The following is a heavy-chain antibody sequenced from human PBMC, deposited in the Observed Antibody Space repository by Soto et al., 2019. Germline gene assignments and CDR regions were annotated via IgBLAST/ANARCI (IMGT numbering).Heavy chain of an antibody. D-gene: IGHD3-10*01. CDR1: GGSISSDYYY. CDR2: IYYSGTT. CDR3: ARESGNYNWFDP. Sequence: SETLSLTYTVSGGSISSDYYYWSWIRQHPGMGLEWIGYIYYSGTTYYNPSLRSRVTISVDTSKNQFSLNLSSVTAADTAVYYCARESGNYNWFDPWGQGTLVTVSS. J-gene: IGHJ5*02. V-gene: IGHV4-31*03.